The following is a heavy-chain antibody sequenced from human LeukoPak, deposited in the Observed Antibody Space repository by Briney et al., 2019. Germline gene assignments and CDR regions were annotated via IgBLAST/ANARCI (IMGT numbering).Heavy chain of an antibody. D-gene: IGHD1-26*01. Sequence: PGGSLRLSCAASGFTFSSYSMNWVRQAPGKGLEWVSSISSSSSYIYYADSVKGRFTISRDNAKNSLYLQMNSLRAEDTAMYYCARHMWEVLSQNDYWGQGTLVTVSS. CDR2: ISSSSSYI. J-gene: IGHJ4*02. V-gene: IGHV3-21*01. CDR1: GFTFSSYS. CDR3: ARHMWEVLSQNDY.